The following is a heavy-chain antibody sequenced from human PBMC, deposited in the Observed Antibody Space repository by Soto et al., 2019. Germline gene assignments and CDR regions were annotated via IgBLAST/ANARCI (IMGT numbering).Heavy chain of an antibody. CDR2: IYYSGST. J-gene: IGHJ6*02. D-gene: IGHD4-17*01. Sequence: PSETLSLTCTVSGGSISSGGYYWGWIRQHPGKGLEWIGYIYYSGSTYYNPSLKSRVTISVDTSKNQFSLKPSSVTAADTAVYYCARDRDYADYYYYGMDVWGQGTTVTVSS. CDR1: GGSISSGGYY. CDR3: ARDRDYADYYYYGMDV. V-gene: IGHV4-31*03.